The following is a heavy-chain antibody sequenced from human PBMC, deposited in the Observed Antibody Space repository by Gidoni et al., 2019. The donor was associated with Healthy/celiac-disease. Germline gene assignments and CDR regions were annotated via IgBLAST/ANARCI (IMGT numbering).Heavy chain of an antibody. CDR2: IYYSGST. Sequence: QVQLQESGAGLVKPAQTLSLTCTVSGGSISSGDYYWSWIRQPPGKGLEWIGYIYYSGSTYYNPSLKSRVTISVDTSKNQFSLKLNSVTAEDTAVYYCARGPYYDFWSGYSYGMDVWGQGPTVTVSS. D-gene: IGHD3-3*01. V-gene: IGHV4-30-4*01. CDR3: ARGPYYDFWSGYSYGMDV. CDR1: GGSISSGDYY. J-gene: IGHJ6*02.